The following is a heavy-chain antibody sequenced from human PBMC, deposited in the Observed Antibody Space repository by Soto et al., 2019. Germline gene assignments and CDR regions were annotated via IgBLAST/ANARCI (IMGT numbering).Heavy chain of an antibody. Sequence: QVQLVESGGGVVQPGRSLRLSCAASGFTFSSYGMHWVRQAPGKGLEWVAVIWYDGSNKYYADSVKGRFTISRDNSKNTLCLQMNSLRAEATAVYYCARDRGYSYGYCDYWGQGTLVTVSS. CDR1: GFTFSSYG. J-gene: IGHJ4*02. D-gene: IGHD5-18*01. CDR2: IWYDGSNK. CDR3: ARDRGYSYGYCDY. V-gene: IGHV3-33*01.